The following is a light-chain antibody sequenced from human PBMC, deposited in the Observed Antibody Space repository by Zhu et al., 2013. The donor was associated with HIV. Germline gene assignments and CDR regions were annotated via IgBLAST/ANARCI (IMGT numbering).Light chain of an antibody. CDR2: EVT. J-gene: IGLJ3*02. Sequence: QSALTQPPSASGSPGQSVTISCTGTSSDIGSYNFVSWYQQHPGKAPKLMIFEVTKRPSGVPDRFSGSKSGNTASLTVSGLQAEDESDYYCSSYAVSNNVVFGGGTKLTVL. CDR1: SSDIGSYNF. V-gene: IGLV2-8*01. CDR3: SSYAVSNNVV.